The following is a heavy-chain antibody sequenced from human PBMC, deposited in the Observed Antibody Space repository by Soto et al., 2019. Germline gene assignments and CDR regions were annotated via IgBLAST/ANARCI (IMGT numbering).Heavy chain of an antibody. Sequence: PSETLSLTCTVSGASITSYYWSWIRQPPGKGLEWIGYIYYRGITNCNPSLKSRVTISVDTSKNQFSLKLSSVTAADTAVYYCARFDQVSYYFDYWGQGTLVTVSS. CDR2: IYYRGIT. CDR3: ARFDQVSYYFDY. CDR1: GASITSYY. V-gene: IGHV4-59*01. J-gene: IGHJ4*02.